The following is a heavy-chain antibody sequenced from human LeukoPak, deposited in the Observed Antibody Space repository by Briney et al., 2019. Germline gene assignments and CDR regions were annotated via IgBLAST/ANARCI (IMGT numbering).Heavy chain of an antibody. CDR1: GGSISSYY. CDR3: ARDSLLWFGEFTNYYYYMDV. CDR2: IYTSGST. Sequence: SETLSLTCTVSGGSISSYYWSWIRQLAGKGLEWIGRIYTSGSTNYNPSLKSRVTMSVDTSKNQFSLKLSSVTAADTAVYYCARDSLLWFGEFTNYYYYMDVWGKGTTVTISS. J-gene: IGHJ6*03. V-gene: IGHV4-4*07. D-gene: IGHD3-10*01.